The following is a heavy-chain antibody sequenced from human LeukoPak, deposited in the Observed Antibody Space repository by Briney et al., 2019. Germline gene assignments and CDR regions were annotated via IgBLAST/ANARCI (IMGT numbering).Heavy chain of an antibody. CDR2: IYTSGST. J-gene: IGHJ3*02. V-gene: IGHV4-61*02. D-gene: IGHD6-6*01. Sequence: PSQTLSLTCTVSGGSISSGSYYWSWIRQPAGKGLEWIGRIYTSGSTNCNPSLKSRVTISVDTSKNQFSLKLSSVTAADTAVYYCASRRSSSSAFDIWGQGTMVTVSS. CDR3: ASRRSSSSAFDI. CDR1: GGSISSGSYY.